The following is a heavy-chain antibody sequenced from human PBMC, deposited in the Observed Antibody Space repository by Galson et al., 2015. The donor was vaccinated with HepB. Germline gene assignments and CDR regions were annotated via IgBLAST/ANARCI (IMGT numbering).Heavy chain of an antibody. CDR3: ARGVGRLGTRAFDV. J-gene: IGHJ3*01. CDR1: GSPISSYY. Sequence: LSLTCTVSGSPISSYYWNWIRQPPGKGLEWIGYIYYSGSTNYNPSLKSRVTTSIDTSKKQFSLNLSSVTAADTAVYYCARGVGRLGTRAFDVWGQGTTVTVSS. D-gene: IGHD1-7*01. CDR2: IYYSGST. V-gene: IGHV4-59*01.